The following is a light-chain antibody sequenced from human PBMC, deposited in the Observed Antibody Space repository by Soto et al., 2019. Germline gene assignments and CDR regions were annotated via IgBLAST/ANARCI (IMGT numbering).Light chain of an antibody. Sequence: DIQMTQSPSTLSASVGDRVTITCRASQSLNSWLAWYQHKPGKAPKLLIHKASILASGVPSRFSGSDSGAEFALAISSLQPDDFATYYCQRYSGYSGMFGQGTKVDIK. CDR2: KAS. J-gene: IGKJ1*01. V-gene: IGKV1-5*03. CDR3: QRYSGYSGM. CDR1: QSLNSW.